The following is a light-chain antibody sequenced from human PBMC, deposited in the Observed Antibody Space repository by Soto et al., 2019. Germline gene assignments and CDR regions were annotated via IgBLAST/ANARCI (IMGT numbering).Light chain of an antibody. J-gene: IGLJ2*01. V-gene: IGLV2-14*01. Sequence: QSALTQPASVSESPGQSITISCTGTSRDIGAYNFVSWYLHHPGKAPKLVIFEVSNRPSGVSDRFSGSKSGSTASLTISGLQAEDEGEYFCSSYTNSHTLVFGGGTQLTVL. CDR1: SRDIGAYNF. CDR3: SSYTNSHTLV. CDR2: EVS.